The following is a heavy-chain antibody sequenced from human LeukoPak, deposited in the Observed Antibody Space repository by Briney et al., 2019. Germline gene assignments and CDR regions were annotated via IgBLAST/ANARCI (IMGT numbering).Heavy chain of an antibody. J-gene: IGHJ4*02. CDR2: ISYSGYT. Sequence: PSETLSLTCTVSGDSISSSDYYWGWIRQPPGKGLEWIAGISYSGYTYYNPSLKSRVTISVDTSNTQFSLKLSSVTAADTAVYYCARLGSYDYSGNIDYWGQGTLVTVSS. V-gene: IGHV4-39*01. D-gene: IGHD3-22*01. CDR1: GDSISSSDYY. CDR3: ARLGSYDYSGNIDY.